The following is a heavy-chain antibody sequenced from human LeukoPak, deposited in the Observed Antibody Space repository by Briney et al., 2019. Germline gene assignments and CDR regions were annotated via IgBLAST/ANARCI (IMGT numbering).Heavy chain of an antibody. D-gene: IGHD3-10*01. CDR1: GFTFSFYS. CDR2: ISSSTSLI. J-gene: IGHJ4*02. V-gene: IGHV3-48*02. CDR3: ARGGGPMIRSDFDF. Sequence: GVSLRLFCTASGFTFSFYSMNWVRQAPGRGLEWISYISSSTSLIYYADSVKGRFTISRDNAKNSLYLHMNSLKDEDTAVYYCARGGGPMIRSDFDFWGQGTLVTVSS.